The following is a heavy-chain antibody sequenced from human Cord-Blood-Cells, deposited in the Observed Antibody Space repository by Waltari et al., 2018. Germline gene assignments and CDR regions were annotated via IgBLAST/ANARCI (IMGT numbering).Heavy chain of an antibody. V-gene: IGHV3-48*02. CDR2: ISSSSSTI. CDR3: ARDLGYDSSHSYFDY. D-gene: IGHD3-22*01. J-gene: IGHJ4*02. Sequence: EVQLVESGGGVVQPGGSLRLSCAASGFTFSSYSMNWVRQAPGKGLEWVSYISSSSSTIYYAGSVKGRFTISRDNAKNSLYLQMNSLRDEDTAVYYCARDLGYDSSHSYFDYWGQGTLVTVSS. CDR1: GFTFSSYS.